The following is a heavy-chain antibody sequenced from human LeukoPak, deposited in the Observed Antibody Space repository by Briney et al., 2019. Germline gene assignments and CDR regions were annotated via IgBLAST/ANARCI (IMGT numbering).Heavy chain of an antibody. CDR2: ISYDGSNK. J-gene: IGHJ4*02. Sequence: GGSLRLSCAASGFTFSSYAMHWVRQAPGKGLEWVAVISYDGSNKYYADSVKGRFTISRDNSKNTLYLQMNSLRAEDTAVYYCAREFSSSWYPSFDYWGQGTLVTVSS. CDR1: GFTFSSYA. V-gene: IGHV3-30-3*01. D-gene: IGHD6-13*01. CDR3: AREFSSSWYPSFDY.